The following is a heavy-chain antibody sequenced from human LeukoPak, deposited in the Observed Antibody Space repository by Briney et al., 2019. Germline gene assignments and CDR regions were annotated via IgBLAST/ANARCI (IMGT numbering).Heavy chain of an antibody. J-gene: IGHJ4*02. V-gene: IGHV4-59*01. Sequence: PSETLSLTCTVSGGSISSYYWSWIRQPPGKGLEWIGYIYYSGSTNYNPSLKSRVTISVDTSKNQFSLKLSSVTAADTAVYYCARDVYCSGGSCVDYWGQGTLVTVSS. D-gene: IGHD2-15*01. CDR2: IYYSGST. CDR3: ARDVYCSGGSCVDY. CDR1: GGSISSYY.